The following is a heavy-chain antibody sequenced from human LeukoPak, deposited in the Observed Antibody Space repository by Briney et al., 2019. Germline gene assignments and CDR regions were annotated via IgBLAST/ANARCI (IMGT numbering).Heavy chain of an antibody. CDR2: IHYSGST. V-gene: IGHV4-59*08. CDR1: GGSISSYY. J-gene: IGHJ5*02. CDR3: ARPRYSSGWYWFDP. D-gene: IGHD6-19*01. Sequence: SETLSLTCTVSGGSISSYYWSWIRQPPGKGLEWIGYIHYSGSTNYNPSLKSRVTISVDTSKNQFSLKLSPVTAADTAVYYCARPRYSSGWYWFDPWGQGTLVTVSS.